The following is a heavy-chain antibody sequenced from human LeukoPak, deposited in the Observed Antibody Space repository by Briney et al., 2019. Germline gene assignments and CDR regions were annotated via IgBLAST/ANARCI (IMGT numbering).Heavy chain of an antibody. D-gene: IGHD6-13*01. CDR1: GFTFSSYA. Sequence: PGGSLRLSCAASGFTFSSYAMHWVRQAPGKGLECEAVISYDGSNKYYADSVKGRFTISRDNSKNTLYLQMNSLRAEDTAVYYCARDPRGIIAAAGMDVWGQGTTVTVSS. CDR3: ARDPRGIIAAAGMDV. V-gene: IGHV3-30*04. J-gene: IGHJ6*02. CDR2: ISYDGSNK.